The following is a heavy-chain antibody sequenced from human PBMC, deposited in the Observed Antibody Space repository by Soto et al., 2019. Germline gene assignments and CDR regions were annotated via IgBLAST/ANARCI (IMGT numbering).Heavy chain of an antibody. CDR3: ARVPRYSGYDGG. Sequence: EVQLVESGGGLVQPRGSLRLSCAASGFTFSSYWMHWVRQAPGKGLVWVSRINSDGSSTSYADSVKGRFTISRDNAKNTLYLQMNSLRAEDTAVYYCARVPRYSGYDGGCGKGTTVTVSS. J-gene: IGHJ6*04. D-gene: IGHD5-12*01. CDR2: INSDGSST. CDR1: GFTFSSYW. V-gene: IGHV3-74*01.